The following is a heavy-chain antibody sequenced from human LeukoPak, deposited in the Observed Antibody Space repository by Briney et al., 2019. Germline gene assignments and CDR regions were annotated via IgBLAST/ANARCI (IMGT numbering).Heavy chain of an antibody. CDR2: IYYRGST. D-gene: IGHD6-6*01. J-gene: IGHJ4*02. Sequence: SETLSLTCAVSGGSISSYYWSWIRQPPGKGLEWIGYIYYRGSTNYNPSLKSRVTISVDTSKNQFSLKLASVTAADTAVYYCARGYTSSSEPFDYWGQETLVTVSS. V-gene: IGHV4-59*01. CDR1: GGSISSYY. CDR3: ARGYTSSSEPFDY.